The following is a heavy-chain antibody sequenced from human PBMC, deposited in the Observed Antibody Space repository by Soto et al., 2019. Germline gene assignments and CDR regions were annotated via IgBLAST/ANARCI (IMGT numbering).Heavy chain of an antibody. Sequence: GGSLRLSCAASGFLFGAYAMSWVRQAPGKGLEWVSGMTGPSEDTYYADSVRGRFTISRDYSKVTLYLHMNSLRAEDTALYYCAREDGGGPFDSWGQGTLVTVSS. CDR1: GFLFGAYA. J-gene: IGHJ4*02. V-gene: IGHV3-23*01. CDR2: MTGPSEDT. CDR3: AREDGGGPFDS. D-gene: IGHD2-15*01.